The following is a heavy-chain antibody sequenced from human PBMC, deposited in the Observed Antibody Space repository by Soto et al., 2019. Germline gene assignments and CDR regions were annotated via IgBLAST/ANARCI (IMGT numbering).Heavy chain of an antibody. V-gene: IGHV4-30-4*01. CDR3: ARAYGDYDHYDS. D-gene: IGHD4-17*01. CDR2: IYYSGST. Sequence: QVQLQESGPGLVKPSQTLSLTCTVSGGSFSVSDCYWTWIRQPPGKGLEWIGYIYYSGSTYYNPSPRGRVTISVDRSKSQFSLELSSVTAADTAVYYCARAYGDYDHYDSWGQGTLVTVPS. CDR1: GGSFSVSDCY. J-gene: IGHJ4*02.